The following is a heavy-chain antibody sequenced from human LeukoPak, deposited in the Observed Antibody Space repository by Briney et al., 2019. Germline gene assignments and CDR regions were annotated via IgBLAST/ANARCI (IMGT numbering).Heavy chain of an antibody. J-gene: IGHJ4*02. D-gene: IGHD6-13*01. V-gene: IGHV5-51*01. CDR1: GYSFTSYW. Sequence: GESLKISCKGSGYSFTSYWIGWVRQMPGKGLEWMGIIYPGDSDTRYSPSFQGHVTISADKSISTAYLQWSSLKASDTAMYYCARRFASSSWYPVGGIDYWGQGTLVTVSS. CDR3: ARRFASSSWYPVGGIDY. CDR2: IYPGDSDT.